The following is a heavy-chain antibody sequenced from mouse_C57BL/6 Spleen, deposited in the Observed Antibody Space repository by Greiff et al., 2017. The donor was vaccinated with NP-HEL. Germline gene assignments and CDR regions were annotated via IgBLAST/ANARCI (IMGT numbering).Heavy chain of an antibody. D-gene: IGHD5-1*01. V-gene: IGHV5-6*01. CDR2: ISSGGSYT. CDR1: GFTFSSYG. J-gene: IGHJ2*01. Sequence: EVQVVESGGDLVKPGGSLKLSCAASGFTFSSYGMSWVRQTPDKRLEWVATISSGGSYTYYPDSVKGRFTISRDNAKNTLYLQMSSLKSEDTAMYYCARRGSNYFDYWGQGTTLTVSS. CDR3: ARRGSNYFDY.